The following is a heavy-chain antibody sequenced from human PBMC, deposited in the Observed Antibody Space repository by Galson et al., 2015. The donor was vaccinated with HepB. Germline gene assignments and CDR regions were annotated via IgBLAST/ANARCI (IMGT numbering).Heavy chain of an antibody. CDR2: ISAYNGNT. D-gene: IGHD3-10*01. J-gene: IGHJ6*02. V-gene: IGHV1-18*04. CDR1: GYTFTSYG. CDR3: ARDRDKVRSGVTMIRGYGMDV. Sequence: SVKVSCKASGYTFTSYGISWVRQAPGQGLEWMGWISAYNGNTNYAQKLQGRVTMITDTSTSTAYMELRSLRSDDTAVYYCARDRDKVRSGVTMIRGYGMDVWGQGTTVTVSS.